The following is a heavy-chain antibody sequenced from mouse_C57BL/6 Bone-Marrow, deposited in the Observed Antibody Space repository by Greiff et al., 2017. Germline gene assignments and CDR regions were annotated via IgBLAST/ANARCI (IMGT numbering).Heavy chain of an antibody. CDR2: IWSGGST. J-gene: IGHJ4*01. Sequence: VKVVESGPGLVQPSQSLSITCTVSGFSLTSYGVHWVRQSPGKGLEWLGVIWSGGSTDYNAAFISRLSISKDNSKSQVFFKMNSLQADDTAIYYCASPIWGDAMDYWGQGTSVTVSS. CDR3: ASPIWGDAMDY. V-gene: IGHV2-2*01. CDR1: GFSLTSYG. D-gene: IGHD1-1*02.